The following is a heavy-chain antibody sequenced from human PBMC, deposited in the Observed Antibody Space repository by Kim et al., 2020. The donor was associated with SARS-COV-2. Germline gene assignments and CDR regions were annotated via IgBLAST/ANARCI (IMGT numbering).Heavy chain of an antibody. V-gene: IGHV4-39*01. CDR2: VFYSGTT. J-gene: IGHJ5*02. Sequence: SETLSVTCTVSGDSMNTNRYYWAWIRQAPGKGLEYIGRVFYSGTTNYNPSLKSRVTISVDTSKNQVSLKLTSVTAADTALYYCARQEAAAACFDPWGQGILVTVSS. CDR1: GDSMNTNRYY. D-gene: IGHD6-13*01. CDR3: ARQEAAAACFDP.